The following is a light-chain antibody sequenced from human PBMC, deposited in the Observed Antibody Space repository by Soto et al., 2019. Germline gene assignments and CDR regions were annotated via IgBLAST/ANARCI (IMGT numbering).Light chain of an antibody. V-gene: IGLV2-14*01. J-gene: IGLJ1*01. CDR1: SSDIGGYNY. Sequence: QSALTQPASVSGSPGQSITISCTGTSSDIGGYNYVSWYQQHPGKVPKLMIYDVTNRPSGVSNRFSGSKSSDTASLTISDLQAEDEADYYCSSYATSSPYVFGTGTKLTVL. CDR3: SSYATSSPYV. CDR2: DVT.